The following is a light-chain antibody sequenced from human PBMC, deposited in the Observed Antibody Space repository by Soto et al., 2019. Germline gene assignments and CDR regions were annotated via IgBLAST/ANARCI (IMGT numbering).Light chain of an antibody. J-gene: IGLJ1*01. CDR1: SSDIGAYDY. CDR3: SSYAGSSNYYV. Sequence: QSALTQPASLSGSPGQSITISCTGTSSDIGAYDYVSWFQQHPGKAPKLMISEISKRPSGVPDRFSGSKSGNTASLTVSGLQAEDEADYFCSSYAGSSNYYVFGSGTKVTVL. V-gene: IGLV2-8*01. CDR2: EIS.